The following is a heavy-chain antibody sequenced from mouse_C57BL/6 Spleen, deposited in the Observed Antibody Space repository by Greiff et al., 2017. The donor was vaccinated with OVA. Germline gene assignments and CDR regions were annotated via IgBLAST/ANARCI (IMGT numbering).Heavy chain of an antibody. CDR1: YTFTDYYM. CDR2: YPGSGNTY. Sequence: VQLQQSGPELVKPGASVKMSCKASGYTFTDYYMHWVKQKPGKGLEWIGEIYPGSGNTYYNEKFKGKATLTADTSSSTAYMQLSSLTSEDSAVYFCESDYVLAWFAYWGQGTLVTVSA. J-gene: IGHJ3*01. V-gene: IGHV1-83*01. CDR3: SDYVLAWFAY. D-gene: IGHD2-4*01.